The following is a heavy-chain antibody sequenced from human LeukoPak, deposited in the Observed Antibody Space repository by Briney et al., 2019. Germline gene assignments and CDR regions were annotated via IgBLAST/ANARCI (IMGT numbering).Heavy chain of an antibody. V-gene: IGHV1-69*13. CDR2: VIPIFGTA. D-gene: IGHD3-10*01. Sequence: SVKVSCKASGGTFSSYAISWVRQAPGQGLEWMGGVIPIFGTANYAQKFQGRVTITADESTSTAYMELSSLRSEDTAVYYCASHVLLWFGESYYYYGMDVWGQGTTVTVSS. J-gene: IGHJ6*02. CDR3: ASHVLLWFGESYYYYGMDV. CDR1: GGTFSSYA.